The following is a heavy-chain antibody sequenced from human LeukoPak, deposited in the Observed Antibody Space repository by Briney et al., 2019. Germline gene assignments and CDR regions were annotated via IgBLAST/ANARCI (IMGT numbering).Heavy chain of an antibody. CDR3: RLGGYYYDQVRSAFDY. Sequence: ASVKVSCKASGGTFSSYAISWVLQAPGQGLERMGRIIPILGIANYAQKFQGRVTITADKSTSTAYMELSSLRSEDTAVYYCRLGGYYYDQVRSAFDYWGQGTLVTVSS. CDR1: GGTFSSYA. D-gene: IGHD3-22*01. V-gene: IGHV1-69*04. J-gene: IGHJ4*02. CDR2: IIPILGIA.